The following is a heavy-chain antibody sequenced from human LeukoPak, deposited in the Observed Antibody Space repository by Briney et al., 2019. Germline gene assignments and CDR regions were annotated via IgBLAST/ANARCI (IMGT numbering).Heavy chain of an antibody. CDR3: VKDGYCSSASCYAGHWFDA. Sequence: GGSLRLSCIASGFIFTNYGMHWVRQAPGKGLDWVAFIRFDESDKNYADSVKGRLTVSRDNSKNTVYLQMSSLRPDDTAVYYCVKDGYCSSASCYAGHWFDAWGRGTLVTVSS. V-gene: IGHV3-30*02. D-gene: IGHD2-2*03. CDR2: IRFDESDK. J-gene: IGHJ5*02. CDR1: GFIFTNYG.